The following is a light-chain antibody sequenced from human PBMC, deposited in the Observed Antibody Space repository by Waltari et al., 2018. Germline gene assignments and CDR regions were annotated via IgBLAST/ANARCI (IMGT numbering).Light chain of an antibody. CDR1: SSDVGGYNC. Sequence: QSALTQPASVSGSPGQSITISCTGTSSDVGGYNCVSWYQQRPGKAPKLIIYEVNNRPSGVSNRLSGSKSGHTASLTISGLQPEDEADYYCSSYRTTNTWVFGGGTKLTVL. CDR3: SSYRTTNTWV. CDR2: EVN. J-gene: IGLJ3*02. V-gene: IGLV2-14*01.